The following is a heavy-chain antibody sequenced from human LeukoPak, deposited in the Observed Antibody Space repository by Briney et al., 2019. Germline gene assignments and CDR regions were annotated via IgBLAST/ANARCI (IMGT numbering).Heavy chain of an antibody. Sequence: GGSLRLSCAASGFTFSSYGMHWVRQAPGKGLEWVAVIWYDGSNKYYADSVKGRFTISRDNSKNTLYLQMNSLRAEDTAAYYCARDETTVTTAIDYWGQGTLVTVSS. D-gene: IGHD4-11*01. CDR2: IWYDGSNK. CDR1: GFTFSSYG. J-gene: IGHJ4*02. CDR3: ARDETTVTTAIDY. V-gene: IGHV3-33*01.